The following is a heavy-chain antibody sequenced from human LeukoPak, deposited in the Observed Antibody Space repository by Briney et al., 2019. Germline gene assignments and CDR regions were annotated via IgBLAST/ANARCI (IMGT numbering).Heavy chain of an antibody. CDR1: GYTFTSYD. CDR3: ARALSWTTNSYYYMDV. J-gene: IGHJ6*03. D-gene: IGHD3/OR15-3a*01. CDR2: MNPNSGNT. Sequence: ASVKVSCKASGYTFTSYDINWVRQATGQGLELMGWMNPNSGNTGYAQKFQGRVPMTKNTSITTAYMELSSLRSEDTAVYYCARALSWTTNSYYYMDVWGKGTTVTVSS. V-gene: IGHV1-8*01.